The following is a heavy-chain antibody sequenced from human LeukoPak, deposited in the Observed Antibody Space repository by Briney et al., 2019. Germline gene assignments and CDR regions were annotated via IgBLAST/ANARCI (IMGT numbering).Heavy chain of an antibody. Sequence: SEPLSLTCTVSGDSVDSRPYYWAWIRQPPGTGLEWIGSIYYSGNTYHNPSLKSRITISVDTSRNQFSLRLTSLTAADTAVYYCARHPNVVVLENIRGFYFDNWGQGALVTVSS. CDR2: IYYSGNT. D-gene: IGHD2-15*01. J-gene: IGHJ4*02. CDR3: ARHPNVVVLENIRGFYFDN. CDR1: GDSVDSRPYY. V-gene: IGHV4-39*01.